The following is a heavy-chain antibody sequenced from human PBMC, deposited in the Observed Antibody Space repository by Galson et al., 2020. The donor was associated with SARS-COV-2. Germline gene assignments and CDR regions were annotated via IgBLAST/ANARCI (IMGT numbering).Heavy chain of an antibody. Sequence: GESLKISCAASGFTFSSYGMHWVRQAPGKGLEWVAVISYDGSNKYYADSVKGRFTISRDNSKNTLYLQMNSLRAEDTAVYYCARPLLDTAMVTYYYYGMDVWGQGTTVTVSS. CDR3: ARPLLDTAMVTYYYYGMDV. CDR1: GFTFSSYG. D-gene: IGHD5-18*01. J-gene: IGHJ6*02. CDR2: ISYDGSNK. V-gene: IGHV3-30*03.